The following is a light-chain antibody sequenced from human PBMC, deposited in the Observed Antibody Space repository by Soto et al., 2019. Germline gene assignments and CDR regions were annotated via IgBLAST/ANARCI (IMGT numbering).Light chain of an antibody. V-gene: IGLV2-14*01. J-gene: IGLJ1*01. CDR2: EVS. CDR1: SSDVGGYNY. CDR3: CSYAGSSTYV. Sequence: QSGRTQPASGSGSPGQSITISCTGTSSDVGGYNYVSWYQQHPGKAPKLMIYEVSNRPSGVSNRFSGSKSGNTASLTISGLQAEDEADYYCCSYAGSSTYVFGTGTKVTVL.